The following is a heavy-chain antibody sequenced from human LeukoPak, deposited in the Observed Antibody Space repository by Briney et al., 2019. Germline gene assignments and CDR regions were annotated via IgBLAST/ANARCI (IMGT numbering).Heavy chain of an antibody. CDR3: AKGDDSSGYHFDY. CDR2: SRDKANSYTT. J-gene: IGHJ4*02. Sequence: GGSLRLSCAASGFTFSDHYLDWVRQAPGKGLEWVGRSRDKANSYTTTYAASVIGRFTLSRDDSEDSLYLQMNSLRAEDTAVYYCAKGDDSSGYHFDYWGQGTLVTVSS. D-gene: IGHD3-22*01. V-gene: IGHV3-72*01. CDR1: GFTFSDHY.